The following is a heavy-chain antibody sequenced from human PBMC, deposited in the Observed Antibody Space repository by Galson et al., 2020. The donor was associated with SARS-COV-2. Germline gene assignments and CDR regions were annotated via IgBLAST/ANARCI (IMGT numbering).Heavy chain of an antibody. D-gene: IGHD3-9*01. Sequence: GGSLRLSCAASGFPFKDYHLGWVRQIPQKGLQWVSTISGSGNNTYYGDFVRGRFNISRDNSKNTLILQMDNLMTEDTAIYFCAKMRFGGFHFDSWGQGVLVTVSS. J-gene: IGHJ4*02. CDR3: AKMRFGGFHFDS. CDR1: GFPFKDYH. CDR2: ISGSGNNT. V-gene: IGHV3-23*01.